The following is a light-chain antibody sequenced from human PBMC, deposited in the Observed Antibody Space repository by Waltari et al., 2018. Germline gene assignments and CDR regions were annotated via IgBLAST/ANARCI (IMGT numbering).Light chain of an antibody. Sequence: DIQLTQSPSFLSASVGDRVTITCRSSQGISSYLAWYQQKAGKDPKLLINTASTVQGGVPSRFSGSGSGTDFTLTISSLQPEDFATYYCQQRHSYPITFGQGTRLDIK. CDR2: TAS. V-gene: IGKV1-9*01. CDR1: QGISSY. CDR3: QQRHSYPIT. J-gene: IGKJ5*01.